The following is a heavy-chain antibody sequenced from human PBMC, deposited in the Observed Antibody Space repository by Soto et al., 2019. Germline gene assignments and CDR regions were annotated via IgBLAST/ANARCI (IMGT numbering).Heavy chain of an antibody. CDR1: GFTFSDHY. CDR2: TRNKANSYTT. Sequence: GGSLRLSCAASGFTFSDHYMDWVRQAPGKGLEWVGRTRNKANSYTTEYAASVKGRFTISRDDSKNSLYLQMNSLKTEDTAVYYCARGGGIAVAGRNYYYYYGMDVWGQGTTVTVSS. D-gene: IGHD6-19*01. V-gene: IGHV3-72*01. CDR3: ARGGGIAVAGRNYYYYYGMDV. J-gene: IGHJ6*02.